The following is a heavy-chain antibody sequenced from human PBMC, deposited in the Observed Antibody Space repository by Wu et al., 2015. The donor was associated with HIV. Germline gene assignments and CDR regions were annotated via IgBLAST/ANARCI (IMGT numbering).Heavy chain of an antibody. Sequence: QVQLVQSAVEVKKPGASVKVSCKASGYTFISYYIHWVRQAPEQGLEWMGWINPNSGVTTYAQKFQGRVTMTRDTSISTVYMEFSRLTSDDTAVYYCARRRTPYYYYMDV. CDR3: ARRRTPYYYYMDV. CDR1: GYTFISYY. J-gene: IGHJ6*03. CDR2: INPNSGVT. V-gene: IGHV1-2*02.